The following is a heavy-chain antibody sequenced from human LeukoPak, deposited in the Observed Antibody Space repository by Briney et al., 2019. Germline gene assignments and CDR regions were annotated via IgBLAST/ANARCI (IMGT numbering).Heavy chain of an antibody. CDR3: ARPYYYDSRIDP. D-gene: IGHD3-22*01. CDR1: GGSISSVDYY. CDR2: MYYSGRT. V-gene: IGHV4-30-4*01. Sequence: SETLSLTCTVSGGSISSVDYYWSWIRQPPGKGLEWIGYMYYSGRTYYNPSLKSRATISVDTSKNQFSLKLSSVTAADTALYYCARPYYYDSRIDPWGQGTLVTVSS. J-gene: IGHJ5*02.